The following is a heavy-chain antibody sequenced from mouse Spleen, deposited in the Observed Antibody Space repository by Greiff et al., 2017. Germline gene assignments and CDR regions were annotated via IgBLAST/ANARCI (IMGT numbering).Heavy chain of an antibody. CDR1: GFTFSSYA. Sequence: EVQGVESGGGLVKLGGSLKLSCAASGFTFSSYAMSWVRQTPEKRLEWVATISSGGGNTYYPDSVKGRFTISRDNAKNTLYLQMSSLKSEDTAMYYCARLTGTAFDYWGQGTTLTVSS. CDR2: ISSGGGNT. V-gene: IGHV5-9-3*01. D-gene: IGHD4-1*01. CDR3: ARLTGTAFDY. J-gene: IGHJ2*01.